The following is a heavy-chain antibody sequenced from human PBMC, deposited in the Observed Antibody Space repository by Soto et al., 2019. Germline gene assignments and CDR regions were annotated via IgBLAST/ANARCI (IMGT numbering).Heavy chain of an antibody. CDR2: IIPIFGTA. J-gene: IGHJ6*02. Sequence: SVKVSCKASGGTFSSYAISWVRQAPGQGLEWMGGIIPIFGTANYAQKFQGRVTITADESTSPAYMELSSMRSEDTAVYYCAREGQGNVEMATITPHYYYGMDVWGQGTTVTVSS. V-gene: IGHV1-69*13. D-gene: IGHD5-12*01. CDR3: AREGQGNVEMATITPHYYYGMDV. CDR1: GGTFSSYA.